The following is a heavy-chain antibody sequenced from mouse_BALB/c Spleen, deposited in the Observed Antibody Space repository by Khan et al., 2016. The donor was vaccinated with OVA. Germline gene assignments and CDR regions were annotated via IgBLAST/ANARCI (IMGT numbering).Heavy chain of an antibody. Sequence: EVELVESGGGLVRPGGSLKLSCAASGFTFSSYSMSWVRQTPEKRLEWVATISHGGSYTYYPDSVKGRFTISRDNAKNTLYLQMSSLKSEDTTMYYCTRHRGYYDYNPFIDYWGQGTTLTVSS. J-gene: IGHJ2*01. CDR2: ISHGGSYT. CDR3: TRHRGYYDYNPFIDY. CDR1: GFTFSSYS. D-gene: IGHD2-3*01. V-gene: IGHV5-6-4*01.